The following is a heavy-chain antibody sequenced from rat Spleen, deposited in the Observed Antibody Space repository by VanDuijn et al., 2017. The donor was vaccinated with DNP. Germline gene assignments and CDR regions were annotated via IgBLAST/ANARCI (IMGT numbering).Heavy chain of an antibody. D-gene: IGHD1-11*01. V-gene: IGHV5-7*01. CDR2: ISYGGRNG. J-gene: IGHJ2*01. CDR3: TRHYGGYLYYFDY. CDR1: EFTFTDYN. Sequence: EVQLVESGGGLVQPGGSLKLSCAASEFTFTDYNMAWVRQAPKKGLEWVASISYGGRNGYYGDYVKGRFTISRENAKSTLYLQMNSLRSEETATYYCTRHYGGYLYYFDYWGQGVMVTVSS.